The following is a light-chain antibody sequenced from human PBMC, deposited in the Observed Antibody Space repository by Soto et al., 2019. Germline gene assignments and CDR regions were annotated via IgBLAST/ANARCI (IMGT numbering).Light chain of an antibody. CDR1: QSVSSY. CDR2: DAS. CDR3: QQRSNWALT. V-gene: IGKV3-11*01. J-gene: IGKJ4*01. Sequence: NVGTRAPETMTVAPRGRRMLSCRASQSVSSYLAWYQQKPGQAPRLLIYDASNRATGIPARFSGSGSGTDLTLTVSGLGPQAFEVYYCQQRSNWALTLAAGTKVDIK.